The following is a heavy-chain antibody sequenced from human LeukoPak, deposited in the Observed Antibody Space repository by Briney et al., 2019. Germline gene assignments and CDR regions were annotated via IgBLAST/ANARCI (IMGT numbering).Heavy chain of an antibody. CDR2: ISGSGGST. V-gene: IGHV3-23*01. CDR3: AKDLVGSGYYNPYYYYYYGMDV. CDR1: GFTFSSYA. Sequence: PGGSLRLSCAASGFTFSSYAMSWVRQAPGKGLEWVSAISGSGGSTYYADSVKGRFTISRDNSKNTLYLQMNSLRAEDTAVYYCAKDLVGSGYYNPYYYYYYGMDVWGQGTTVTVSS. D-gene: IGHD3-22*01. J-gene: IGHJ6*02.